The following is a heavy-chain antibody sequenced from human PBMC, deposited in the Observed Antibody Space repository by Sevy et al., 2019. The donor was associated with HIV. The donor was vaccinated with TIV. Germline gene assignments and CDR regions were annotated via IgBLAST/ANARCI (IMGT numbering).Heavy chain of an antibody. CDR1: GYSFTNYG. J-gene: IGHJ1*01. D-gene: IGHD1-26*01. V-gene: IGHV1-18*01. Sequence: ASVKVSCKTSGYSFTNYGITWVRQAPGQGLEWMGWISRYNTNYAQKLQDRVTMTTDTSTSTAYMELRSLRSDDTAVYYCARAPSGSQGPGQYFQHWGQGTLVTVSS. CDR3: ARAPSGSQGPGQYFQH. CDR2: ISRYNT.